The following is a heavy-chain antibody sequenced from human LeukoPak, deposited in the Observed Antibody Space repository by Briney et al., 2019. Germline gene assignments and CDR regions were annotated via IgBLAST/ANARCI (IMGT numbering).Heavy chain of an antibody. D-gene: IGHD2-15*01. CDR2: ISYDGSNK. CDR1: GFTFSSYA. CDR3: AREVPRSGGSCYSTGAFDI. Sequence: PGRSLRLSCAASGFTFSSYAMHWVRQAPGKGLEWVAVISYDGSNKYYADSVKGRFTISRDNSKNTLYLQMNSLRAEDTAVYYCAREVPRSGGSCYSTGAFDIWGQGTMVTVSS. V-gene: IGHV3-30*14. J-gene: IGHJ3*02.